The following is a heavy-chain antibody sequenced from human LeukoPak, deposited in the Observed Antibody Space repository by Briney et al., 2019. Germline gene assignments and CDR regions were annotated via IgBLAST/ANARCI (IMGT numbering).Heavy chain of an antibody. CDR1: GFTFSLYW. V-gene: IGHV3-7*01. Sequence: PGGSLRLSCAASGFTFSLYWMTWVRQAPGKGLEWVANINQDGIERYYVDSVKGRFTISRGNAKNSLYLQMNSLRAEDTAIYYCATYYYDNSGLIWGQGTLVTVSS. J-gene: IGHJ4*02. CDR3: ATYYYDNSGLI. D-gene: IGHD3-22*01. CDR2: INQDGIER.